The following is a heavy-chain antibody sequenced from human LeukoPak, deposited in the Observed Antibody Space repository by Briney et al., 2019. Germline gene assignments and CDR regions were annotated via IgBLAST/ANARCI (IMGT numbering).Heavy chain of an antibody. V-gene: IGHV4-59*01. D-gene: IGHD6-13*01. CDR2: IYYSGST. Sequence: SETLSLSSTVSVGSISIYYWSCIREPPRKGLERIGYIYYSGSTNYNHSLKSRVTISVDTSKNQFSLKLSSVTAADTAVYYCARVDSSNWYEYRGYFDYWGQGTLVTVSS. CDR1: VGSISIYY. CDR3: ARVDSSNWYEYRGYFDY. J-gene: IGHJ4*02.